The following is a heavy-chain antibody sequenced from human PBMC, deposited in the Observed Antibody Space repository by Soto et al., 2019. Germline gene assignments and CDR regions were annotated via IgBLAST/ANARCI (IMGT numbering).Heavy chain of an antibody. Sequence: ASVKVSCKSSGYTFTGYYMHWVRQAPGQGLEWMGWINPNSGGTNYAQKFQGWVTMTRDTSISTAYMELSRLRSDDTAVYYCARTKQQLSRGGYYYYYGMDVWGQGTTVTVS. J-gene: IGHJ6*02. V-gene: IGHV1-2*04. CDR1: GYTFTGYY. CDR3: ARTKQQLSRGGYYYYYGMDV. D-gene: IGHD6-13*01. CDR2: INPNSGGT.